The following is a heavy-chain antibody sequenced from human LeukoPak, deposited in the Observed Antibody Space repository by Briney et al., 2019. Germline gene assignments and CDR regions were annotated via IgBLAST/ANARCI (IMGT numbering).Heavy chain of an antibody. D-gene: IGHD3-9*01. CDR1: GASISRYY. Sequence: SETLSLTCTVSGASISRYYWSWIRQPPGKGLEWIGYIYYSGSTNYNPSLKSRVTISVDTSKNQFSLKLSSVTAADTAVYYCARMLYYDILTGYGYYMDVWGKGTTVTVSS. CDR3: ARMLYYDILTGYGYYMDV. J-gene: IGHJ6*03. CDR2: IYYSGST. V-gene: IGHV4-59*01.